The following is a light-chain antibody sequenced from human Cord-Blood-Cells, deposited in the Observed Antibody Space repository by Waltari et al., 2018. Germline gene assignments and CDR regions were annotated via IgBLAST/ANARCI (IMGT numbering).Light chain of an antibody. Sequence: QSALTQPASVSGSPGQSITISCTGTSSDVGGYNYVYWYQQHPGKAPKLMIYDVSKRPSGVSTRFSGSKSGNTASLTISGLQAEDEADYYCSSYTSSSTWVFGGGTKLTVL. CDR2: DVS. CDR1: SSDVGGYNY. V-gene: IGLV2-14*01. J-gene: IGLJ3*02. CDR3: SSYTSSSTWV.